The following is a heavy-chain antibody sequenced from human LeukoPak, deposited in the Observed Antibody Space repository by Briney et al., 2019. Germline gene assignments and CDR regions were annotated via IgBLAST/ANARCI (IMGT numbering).Heavy chain of an antibody. D-gene: IGHD3-22*01. CDR3: ARRDYDSSGYYYNWFDP. CDR2: IYYSGTT. CDR1: GGSISSYY. V-gene: IGHV4-59*08. Sequence: SETLSLTCTVSGGSISSYYWSWIRQPPGKGLEWIGYIYYSGTTNYSPSLKSRVTMSVDTSKNQFSLNLSSVTAADTAVYYCARRDYDSSGYYYNWFDPWGQGTLVTVSS. J-gene: IGHJ5*02.